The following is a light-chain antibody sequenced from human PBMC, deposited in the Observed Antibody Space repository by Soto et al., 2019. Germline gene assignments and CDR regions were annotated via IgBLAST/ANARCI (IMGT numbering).Light chain of an antibody. CDR2: DDN. V-gene: IGLV6-57*02. J-gene: IGLJ2*01. CDR1: SGSIASNY. Sequence: NFMLTQHHSVSESPGKTVTISCTGSSGSIASNYVQWYQQRPGSAPTTVIFDDNQRPSGVPDRFSGSIDSSSNSASLTISGLKTEDEADYYCQSYDSSNHVVFGGGTKLTVL. CDR3: QSYDSSNHVV.